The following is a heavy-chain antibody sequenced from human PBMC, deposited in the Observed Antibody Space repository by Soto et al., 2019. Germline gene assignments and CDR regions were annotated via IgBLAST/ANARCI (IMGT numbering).Heavy chain of an antibody. Sequence: QVQLQESGPGLVKPSQTLSLNCTVSVGSISSGSYYWSWFRQPPGKGLEWIGYIYYSESTYYNPSLNIRVTISVASSKTQFSLNLSSVPSACTAVYYCARDQSICGRSCWGQGTLVTVSA. D-gene: IGHD1-26*01. J-gene: IGHJ4*02. V-gene: IGHV4-31*03. CDR2: IYYSEST. CDR1: VGSISSGSYY. CDR3: ARDQSICGRSC.